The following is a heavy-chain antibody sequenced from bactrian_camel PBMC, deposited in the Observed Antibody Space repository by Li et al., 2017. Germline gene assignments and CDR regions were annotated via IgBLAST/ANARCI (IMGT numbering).Heavy chain of an antibody. CDR2: IDNTGNTGDRT. CDR3: AKALGGGNYYTGEYNY. D-gene: IGHD2*01. V-gene: IGHV3S1*01. J-gene: IGHJ4*01. Sequence: VQLVESGGGMVQPGGSLRLSCAASGFTFSGYWMYWVRQAPGKGLEWVSSIDNTGNTGDRTYYADSVKDRFTMSRDNAKNMLYLQMNNLKSEDTALYYCAKALGGGNYYTGEYNYWGQGTQVTVS. CDR1: GFTFSGYW.